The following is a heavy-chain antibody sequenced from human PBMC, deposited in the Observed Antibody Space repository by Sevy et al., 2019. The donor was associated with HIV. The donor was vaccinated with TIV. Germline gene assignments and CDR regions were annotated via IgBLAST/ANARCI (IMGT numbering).Heavy chain of an antibody. CDR1: GFTFSSYW. D-gene: IGHD3-16*01. Sequence: GGSLRLSCAASGFTFSSYWMSWVRQAPGKGLEWVANIKQDGSEKYYVDSVKGRFTISRDNAKNSLYLQMNSLRAEDTAVYYCARVCFSYYYYYMDVWGKGTTVTVSS. J-gene: IGHJ6*03. CDR3: ARVCFSYYYYYMDV. V-gene: IGHV3-7*01. CDR2: IKQDGSEK.